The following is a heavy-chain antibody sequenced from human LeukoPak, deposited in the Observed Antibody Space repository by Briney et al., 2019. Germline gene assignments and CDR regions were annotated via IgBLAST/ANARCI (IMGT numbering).Heavy chain of an antibody. J-gene: IGHJ2*01. CDR2: ISGGGEYT. CDR3: AKPRAMTTGVGRYFDL. CDR1: GFTFSSYW. D-gene: IGHD1-1*01. Sequence: GGSLRLSCAASGFTFSSYWMSWIRQAPGKGLEWVSAISGGGEYTYYGDSVKGRFTISRDNSKNTLYLQMNSLRAEDTATYYCAKPRAMTTGVGRYFDLWGRGTLVTVSS. V-gene: IGHV3-23*01.